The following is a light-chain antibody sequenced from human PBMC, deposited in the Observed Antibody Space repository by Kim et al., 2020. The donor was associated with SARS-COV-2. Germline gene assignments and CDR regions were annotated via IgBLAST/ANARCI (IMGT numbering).Light chain of an antibody. Sequence: ASVGDRVTITCRASQSISGWLAWYQQKPGKAPKVLVYRTSNLGSGVPSRFSGSGSGTEFSLTISSLQPDDFATYYCLQYNGYPYTFGQGTKLEI. V-gene: IGKV1-5*03. CDR1: QSISGW. J-gene: IGKJ2*01. CDR2: RTS. CDR3: LQYNGYPYT.